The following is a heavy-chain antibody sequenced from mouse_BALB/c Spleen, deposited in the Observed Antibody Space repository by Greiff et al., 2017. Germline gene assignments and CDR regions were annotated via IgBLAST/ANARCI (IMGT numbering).Heavy chain of an antibody. CDR3: ARREYEGAMDY. V-gene: IGHV3-2*02. CDR1: GYSITSDYA. J-gene: IGHJ4*01. Sequence: VQLQQSGPGLVKPSQSLSLTCTVTGYSITSDYAWNWIRQFPGNKLEWMGYISYSGSTSYNPSLKSRISITRDTSKNQFFLQLNSVTTEDTATYYCARREYEGAMDYWGQGTSVTVSS. CDR2: ISYSGST. D-gene: IGHD2-10*02.